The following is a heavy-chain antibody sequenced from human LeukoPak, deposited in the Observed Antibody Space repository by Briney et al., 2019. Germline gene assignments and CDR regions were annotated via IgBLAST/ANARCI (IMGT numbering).Heavy chain of an antibody. V-gene: IGHV4-4*07. CDR2: LYSSGTT. CDR1: GGSISTYS. CDR3: AREGGGFDY. D-gene: IGHD3-16*01. J-gene: IGHJ4*02. Sequence: SETLSLTCTVSGGSISTYSWNWIRQPAGKGLEWIGRLYSSGTTKYDPSLESRVTMSVDTSKNQFSLNLTSVTAADTAVYYCAREGGGFDYWGQGTLVTVSS.